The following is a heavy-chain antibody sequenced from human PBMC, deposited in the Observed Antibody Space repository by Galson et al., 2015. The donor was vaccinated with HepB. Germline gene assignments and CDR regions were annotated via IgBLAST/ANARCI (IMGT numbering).Heavy chain of an antibody. J-gene: IGHJ6*03. CDR1: GFTFSTYS. CDR3: ARDRRGGGYMDV. V-gene: IGHV3-30-3*01. CDR2: ISHDGGLK. D-gene: IGHD2-21*01. Sequence: SLRLSCAASGFTFSTYSMHWVRQAPGTGQQRVAVISHDGGLKSYADSVKGRFTISRDNSKNTVYVQMDSLRDEDTAVYYCARDRRGGGYMDVWGKGTTVTVSS.